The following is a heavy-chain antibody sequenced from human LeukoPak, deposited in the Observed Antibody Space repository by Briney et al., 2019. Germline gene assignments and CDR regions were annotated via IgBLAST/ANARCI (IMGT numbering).Heavy chain of an antibody. CDR3: ARHYGP. J-gene: IGHJ5*02. D-gene: IGHD3-10*01. Sequence: SETLSLTCSVSSVSIRSNYWSWVRQPPGKGLEWIGSIYDSGSTYYNPSLKSRVTISVDTSKNQLSLKLNSVTAADTAVYYCARHYGPWGQGTLVTVSS. CDR1: SVSIRSNY. CDR2: IYDSGST. V-gene: IGHV4-39*01.